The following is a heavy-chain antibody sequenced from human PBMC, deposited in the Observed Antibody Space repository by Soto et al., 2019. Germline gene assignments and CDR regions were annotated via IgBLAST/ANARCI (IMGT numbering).Heavy chain of an antibody. V-gene: IGHV3-23*01. Sequence: LRLSCASSGFTVNSHAISWVLQAPGKGLEWVASISGSGDGTYYGDSVKGRFTISRDSSSSTLYLQMNNLRGEDTAVYFCTKSRRGILMVYGFGGMDVWGQGTTVTVSS. J-gene: IGHJ6*02. D-gene: IGHD2-8*01. CDR1: GFTVNSHA. CDR2: ISGSGDGT. CDR3: TKSRRGILMVYGFGGMDV.